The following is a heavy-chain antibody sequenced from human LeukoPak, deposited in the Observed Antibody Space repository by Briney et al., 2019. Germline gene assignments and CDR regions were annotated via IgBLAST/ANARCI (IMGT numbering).Heavy chain of an antibody. V-gene: IGHV3-30*02. CDR3: AKESDWGSYYFDY. J-gene: IGHJ4*02. CDR2: IRYDGSNK. Sequence: GGSLRLSCAASGFTFSSYGMHWVRQAPGKGLEWVAFIRYDGSNKYYADSVKGRFTISRDNSKNTLYLQMNSLRAEDTAVYYYAKESDWGSYYFDYWGQGTLVTVSS. D-gene: IGHD3-16*01. CDR1: GFTFSSYG.